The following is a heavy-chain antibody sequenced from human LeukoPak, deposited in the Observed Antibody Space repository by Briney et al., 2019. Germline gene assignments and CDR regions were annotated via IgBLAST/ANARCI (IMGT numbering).Heavy chain of an antibody. J-gene: IGHJ4*02. CDR1: GFTFSKYW. CDR3: AKDSVYYDSSGYHYFDY. Sequence: GGSLRLSCAASGFTFSKYWMLWVRQAPGKGLESVSRINTDGTVTTYADSVKGRFTISRDNSKNTLYLQMNSLRAEDTAVYYCAKDSVYYDSSGYHYFDYWGQGTLVTVSS. V-gene: IGHV3-74*01. D-gene: IGHD3-22*01. CDR2: INTDGTVT.